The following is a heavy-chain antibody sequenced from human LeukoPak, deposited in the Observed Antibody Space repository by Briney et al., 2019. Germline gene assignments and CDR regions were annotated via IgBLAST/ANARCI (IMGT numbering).Heavy chain of an antibody. CDR1: GYTFTGYY. V-gene: IGHV1-2*02. CDR3: ARDRYYGSGSYYSFNWFDP. Sequence: ASVKVSCKASGYTFTGYYIHWVRQAPGQGREWMGWINPNSGDTYNAQKFQGRVTMTRDTSISTAYMELSRLRFDDTAVYYCARDRYYGSGSYYSFNWFDPWGQGTLVTVSS. CDR2: INPNSGDT. D-gene: IGHD3-10*01. J-gene: IGHJ5*02.